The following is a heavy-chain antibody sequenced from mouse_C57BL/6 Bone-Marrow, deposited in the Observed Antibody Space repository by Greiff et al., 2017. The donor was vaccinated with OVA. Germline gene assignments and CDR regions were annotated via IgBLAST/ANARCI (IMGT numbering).Heavy chain of an antibody. D-gene: IGHD6-1*01. CDR2: IWRGGST. V-gene: IGHV2-5*01. Sequence: QVQLQQSGPGLVQPSQSLSITCTVSGFSLTSYGVHWVRQSPGKGLEWLGVIWRGGSTDYNAAFMSRLSITKDNSKSQVFFKMNSLQADDTAIYYCAKNKDSNQAWFAYWGQGTLVTVSA. CDR3: AKNKDSNQAWFAY. J-gene: IGHJ3*01. CDR1: GFSLTSYG.